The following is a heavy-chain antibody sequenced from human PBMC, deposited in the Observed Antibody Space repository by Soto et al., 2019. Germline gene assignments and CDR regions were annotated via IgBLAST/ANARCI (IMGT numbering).Heavy chain of an antibody. CDR2: ISGSGGST. J-gene: IGHJ4*02. D-gene: IGHD2-2*01. V-gene: IGHV3-23*01. Sequence: AGGSLRLSCAASGFTFSSYAMSWVRQAPGKGLEWVSAISGSGGSTYYADSVKGRFTISRDNSKNTLYLQMNSLRAEDTAVYYCANLCTSCSEEQFDYWGQGTLVTVSS. CDR3: ANLCTSCSEEQFDY. CDR1: GFTFSSYA.